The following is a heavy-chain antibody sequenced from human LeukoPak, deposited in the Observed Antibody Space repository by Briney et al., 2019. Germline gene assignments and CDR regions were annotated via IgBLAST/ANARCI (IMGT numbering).Heavy chain of an antibody. V-gene: IGHV4-39*01. CDR2: INHSGST. Sequence: SETLPLTCTVSGGSISSSSYYWGWIRQPPGKGLEWIGEINHSGSTNYNPSLKSRVTISVDTSKNQFSLRLASVTAADTAVYYCARRRSFSHWFDPWGQGTLVTVSS. CDR1: GGSISSSSYY. CDR3: ARRRSFSHWFDP. J-gene: IGHJ5*02. D-gene: IGHD3-3*02.